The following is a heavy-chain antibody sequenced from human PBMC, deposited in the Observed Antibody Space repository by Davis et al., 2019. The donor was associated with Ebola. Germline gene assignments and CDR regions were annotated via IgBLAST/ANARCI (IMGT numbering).Heavy chain of an antibody. CDR1: GGSISSYY. Sequence: SETLSLTCTVSGGSISSYYWSWIRQPPGKGLEWIGYIYYSGSTNYNPSLKSRVTISVDTSKNQFSLKLRSVTAADTAVYYCAREGITMIDYWGQGTLVTVSS. CDR3: AREGITMIDY. V-gene: IGHV4-59*12. J-gene: IGHJ4*02. CDR2: IYYSGST. D-gene: IGHD3-22*01.